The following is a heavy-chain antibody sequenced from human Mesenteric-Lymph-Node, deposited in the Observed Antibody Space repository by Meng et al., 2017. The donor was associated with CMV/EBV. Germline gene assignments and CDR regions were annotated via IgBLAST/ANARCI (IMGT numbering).Heavy chain of an antibody. D-gene: IGHD3-16*01. V-gene: IGHV3-33*01. CDR2: IWYDGSNE. CDR1: GFTFRNYA. Sequence: GESLKISCAASGFTFRNYAIHWARQAPGKGLEWVAVIWYDGSNEFSADSVKGRFTISRDNSKNTLYLQMNSLRVEDTAVYYCARDFRGYGMDVWGQGTTVTVSS. CDR3: ARDFRGYGMDV. J-gene: IGHJ6*02.